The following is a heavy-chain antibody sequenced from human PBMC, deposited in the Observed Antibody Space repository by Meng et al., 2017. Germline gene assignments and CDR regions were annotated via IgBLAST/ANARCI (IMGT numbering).Heavy chain of an antibody. CDR3: EGILWFGEYPQYY. CDR2: IYPGDSDT. D-gene: IGHD3-10*01. V-gene: IGHV5-51*01. J-gene: IGHJ4*02. Sequence: GESLKISCKGSGYSFTSYWIGRVRQMPGKGLEWMGIIYPGDSDTRYSPSFQGQVTISADKSISTAYLQWSSLKASDTAMYYYEGILWFGEYPQYYWGQGTLVTVSS. CDR1: GYSFTSYW.